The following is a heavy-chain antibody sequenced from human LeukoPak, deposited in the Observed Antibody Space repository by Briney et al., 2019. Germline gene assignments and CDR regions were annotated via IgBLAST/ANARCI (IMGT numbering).Heavy chain of an antibody. CDR1: GFTFSSYA. J-gene: IGHJ4*02. D-gene: IGHD3-22*01. V-gene: IGHV3-30-3*01. CDR3: ARIGDDYYDSSGYFDY. CDR2: ISYDGSNK. Sequence: GRSLRLSCAASGFTFSSYAMHWVRQAPGKGLEWVAVISYDGSNKYYADSVKGRFTISRDNSKNTLYLQMNSLRAEDTAVYYCARIGDDYYDSSGYFDYWGQGTLVTVSS.